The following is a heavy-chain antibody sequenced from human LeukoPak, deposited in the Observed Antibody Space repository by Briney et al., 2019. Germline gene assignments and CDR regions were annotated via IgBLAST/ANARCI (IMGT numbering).Heavy chain of an antibody. CDR2: IFPGDSDT. V-gene: IGHV5-51*01. J-gene: IGHJ4*02. D-gene: IGHD5-12*01. CDR3: ARRLRDGVANDY. CDR1: GYSFTSYW. Sequence: GESLKISCKASGYSFTSYWIGWVRQMPGKGLEWMGIIFPGDSDTKYSPSFQGQVTISADKSISTAYLQWSSLKASDTAVYYCARRLRDGVANDYWGQGTLVTVSS.